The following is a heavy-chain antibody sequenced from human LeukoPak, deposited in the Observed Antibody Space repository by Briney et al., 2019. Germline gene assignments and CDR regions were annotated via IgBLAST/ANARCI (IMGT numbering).Heavy chain of an antibody. CDR3: WRVVWITMVRGGGSSAFDI. CDR2: IKQDGSEK. V-gene: IGHV3-7*01. CDR1: GFTFSSYW. D-gene: IGHD3-10*01. Sequence: GGSLRLSCAASGFTFSSYWMSWVRQAPGKGLEWVANIKQDGSEKYYVDSVKGRFTISRDNAKNSLYLQMNSLRAEDTAVYYWWRVVWITMVRGGGSSAFDIWGQGTMVTVSS. J-gene: IGHJ3*02.